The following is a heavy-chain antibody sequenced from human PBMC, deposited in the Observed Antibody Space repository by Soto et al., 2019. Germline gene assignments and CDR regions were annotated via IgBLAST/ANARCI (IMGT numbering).Heavy chain of an antibody. V-gene: IGHV3-30-3*02. Sequence: GGSLRLSCAASGFTFSSYAVHWVRQAPGKGLEWVAVISYDGSNKYYADSVKGRFTISRDNSKNTLYLQMNSLRAEDTAVYYCAKRSSSSTFDYWGQGTLVTVSS. CDR3: AKRSSSSTFDY. J-gene: IGHJ4*02. CDR2: ISYDGSNK. D-gene: IGHD6-6*01. CDR1: GFTFSSYA.